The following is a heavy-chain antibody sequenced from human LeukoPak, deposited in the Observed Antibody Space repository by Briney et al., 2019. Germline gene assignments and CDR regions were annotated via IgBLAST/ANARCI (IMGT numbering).Heavy chain of an antibody. CDR2: TYYSGST. V-gene: IGHV4-59*01. Sequence: SETLSLTCTVSGGSISSDYWSWIRQPPGRGLEWIGYTYYSGSTNYNPSLKSRVTISVDTSRNQFSLKLSSVTAADTAVYYCARETYYYGSGSYSPDYWGQGTLVTVSS. CDR1: GGSISSDY. CDR3: ARETYYYGSGSYSPDY. D-gene: IGHD3-10*01. J-gene: IGHJ4*02.